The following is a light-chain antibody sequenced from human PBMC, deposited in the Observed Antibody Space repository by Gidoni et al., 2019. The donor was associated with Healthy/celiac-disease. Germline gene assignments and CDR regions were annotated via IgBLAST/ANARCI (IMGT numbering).Light chain of an antibody. J-gene: IGKJ1*01. CDR2: DAS. V-gene: IGKV3-11*01. CDR1: QRLSSY. Sequence: EVVLTQTQATLSWTPGERATLACRASQRLSSYLAWYQQKPGQAPRLLISDASNRATGIPARFSGSGSGTDFTLTISSLEPEDFAVYYCQQRSNCPPLTFGQGTKVEIK. CDR3: QQRSNCPPLT.